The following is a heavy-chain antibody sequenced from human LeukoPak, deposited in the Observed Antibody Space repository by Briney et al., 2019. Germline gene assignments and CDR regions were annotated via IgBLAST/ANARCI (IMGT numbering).Heavy chain of an antibody. V-gene: IGHV3-23*01. CDR2: ISGSGGST. Sequence: GGSLRLSCAASGFTFSTYAMSWVRQAPGKGMEWVSTISGSGGSTCYADSVKGRFTISRDNSKNTVYLQLNSLRAEDTAVYYCAKRPYCSGAVCYHIDYWGQGTLVTVSS. J-gene: IGHJ4*02. CDR3: AKRPYCSGAVCYHIDY. D-gene: IGHD2-15*01. CDR1: GFTFSTYA.